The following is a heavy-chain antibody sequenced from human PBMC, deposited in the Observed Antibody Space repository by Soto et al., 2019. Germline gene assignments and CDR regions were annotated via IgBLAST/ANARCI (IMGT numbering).Heavy chain of an antibody. V-gene: IGHV3-21*01. D-gene: IGHD3-10*01. J-gene: IGHJ4*02. CDR2: ISSASLYI. Sequence: ESGGGLVKPGGSLRLSCAASGFTLSTNSMNWVRQAPGKGLEWVAAISSASLYIYYADSLKGRFTISRDNAKNSQYLQMNSLRGEDTAVYYCARVAVAGYYGSGSYGKWGQGTLVTVSS. CDR1: GFTLSTNS. CDR3: ARVAVAGYYGSGSYGK.